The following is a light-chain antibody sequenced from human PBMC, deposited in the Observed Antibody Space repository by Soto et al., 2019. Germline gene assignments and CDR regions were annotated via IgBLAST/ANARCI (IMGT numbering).Light chain of an antibody. CDR2: AAS. V-gene: IGKV1-27*01. Sequence: DIQMTQSPTSLSASVGDRVTITCRAXXXIRXFVAWYQQKPGKAPKLLIYAASTLQSGVPSRFXXSXSXTXXXXXXXXXXPEDVATYSXXKYSSVPVFGPGTKVEIK. J-gene: IGKJ3*01. CDR3: XKYSSVPV. CDR1: XXIRXF.